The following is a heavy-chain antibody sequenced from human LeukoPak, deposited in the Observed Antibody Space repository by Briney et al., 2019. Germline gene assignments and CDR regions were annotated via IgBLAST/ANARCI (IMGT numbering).Heavy chain of an antibody. CDR1: GYTFTDYY. CDR2: INPNSGGT. Sequence: ASVKVSCKASGYTFTDYYMHWVRQAPGQGLEWMGWINPNSGGTNYAQKFQGRVTMTRDTSISTAYMELSRLRSDDTAVYYCARSPLWFGELLPYYFDYWGQGTLVTVSS. J-gene: IGHJ4*02. CDR3: ARSPLWFGELLPYYFDY. D-gene: IGHD3-10*01. V-gene: IGHV1-2*02.